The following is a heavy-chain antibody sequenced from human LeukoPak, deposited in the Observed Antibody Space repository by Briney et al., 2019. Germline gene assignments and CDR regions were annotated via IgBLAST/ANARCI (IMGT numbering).Heavy chain of an antibody. Sequence: SVKVSCKASGYTFTSYYMHWVRQAPGQGLEWMGGIIPIFGTANYAQKFQGRVTITADESTSTAYMELSSLRSEDTAVYYCANSRKGSPGAFDIWGQGTMVTVSS. CDR1: GYTFTSYY. D-gene: IGHD3-10*01. J-gene: IGHJ3*02. CDR2: IIPIFGTA. CDR3: ANSRKGSPGAFDI. V-gene: IGHV1-69*13.